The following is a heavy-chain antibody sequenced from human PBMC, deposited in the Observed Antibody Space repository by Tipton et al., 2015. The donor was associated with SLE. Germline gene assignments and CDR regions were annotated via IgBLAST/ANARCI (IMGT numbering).Heavy chain of an antibody. CDR3: ARDRWELLMGAFDI. CDR1: GFTFSSYG. CDR2: IWYDGSNK. V-gene: IGHV3-33*01. Sequence: SMRLSCAASGFTFSSYGMHWVRQAPGKGLEWVAVIWYDGSNKYYADSVKGRFTISRDNSKNTLFLQMNSLRAEDTAVYYCARDRWELLMGAFDIWGQGTMVTVSS. D-gene: IGHD1-26*01. J-gene: IGHJ3*02.